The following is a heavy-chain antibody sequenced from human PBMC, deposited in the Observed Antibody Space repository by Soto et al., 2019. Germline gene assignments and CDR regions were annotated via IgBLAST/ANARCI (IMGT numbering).Heavy chain of an antibody. V-gene: IGHV3-23*01. D-gene: IGHD6-13*01. CDR3: AKNTPSSTDYYYYGMDX. J-gene: IGHJ6*02. CDR2: IIGSGGST. Sequence: GVSLRLSCAASGFTFSSYAMSWVRQAPGKVLEWVSAIIGSGGSTYYADSVKCRFTISRDNSKKTLYLQMNSLRAEDTAVYYCAKNTPSSTDYYYYGMDXWGQGTTVTVS. CDR1: GFTFSSYA.